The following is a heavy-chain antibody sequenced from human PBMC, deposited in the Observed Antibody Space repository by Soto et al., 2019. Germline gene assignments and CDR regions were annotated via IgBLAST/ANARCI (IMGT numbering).Heavy chain of an antibody. J-gene: IGHJ3*01. D-gene: IGHD3-22*01. CDR1: GYAFTSYA. CDR2: INAASGHT. CDR3: ARVIDRREVDFYDGSGYYPAYDL. V-gene: IGHV1-3*01. Sequence: QVQLVQSWAEVKKPGASVKVSCNASGYAFTSYAMHWVRQAPGQILEWLGWINAASGHTKYSQNFQGRGTITTDTSANKAYMELSSLRSEDTAVYYCARVIDRREVDFYDGSGYYPAYDLWGQGTMVTVSS.